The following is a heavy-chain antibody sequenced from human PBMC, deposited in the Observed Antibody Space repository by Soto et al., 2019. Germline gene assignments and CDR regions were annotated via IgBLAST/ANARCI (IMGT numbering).Heavy chain of an antibody. Sequence: EVQLVESGGGLVKPGGSLRLSCAASGFTFSNAWMSWVRQAPGKGLEWVGRIKSKTDGGTTDYAAPVKGRFTISRDDSKNTLYLQMNSLKTEDTAVYYCTTDLPGVVLLWFGDPSHYVMDVWGQVTTVTVSS. CDR2: IKSKTDGGTT. D-gene: IGHD3-10*01. CDR1: GFTFSNAW. CDR3: TTDLPGVVLLWFGDPSHYVMDV. V-gene: IGHV3-15*01. J-gene: IGHJ6*02.